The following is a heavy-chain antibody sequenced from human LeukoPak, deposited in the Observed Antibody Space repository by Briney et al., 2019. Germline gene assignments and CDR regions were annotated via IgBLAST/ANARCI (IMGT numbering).Heavy chain of an antibody. V-gene: IGHV3-74*01. CDR3: GREHMAAIDY. CDR2: INMDGSMT. J-gene: IGHJ4*02. D-gene: IGHD5-24*01. Sequence: PGGSLRLSCAASGFTFSSYWMHWVRQAPGKGLVCVSRINMDGSMTGYADSVKGRFTISRDNAKNTLYLQMNSLRAEDTAVYYCGREHMAAIDYWGQGTLVTVSS. CDR1: GFTFSSYW.